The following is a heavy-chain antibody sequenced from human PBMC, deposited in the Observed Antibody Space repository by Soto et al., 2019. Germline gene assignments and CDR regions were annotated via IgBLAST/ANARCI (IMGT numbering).Heavy chain of an antibody. CDR2: IYTSGST. CDR3: EREDSVVVPDANYYYEGMDV. V-gene: IGHV4-4*07. Sequence: SETLSLTCTVSVGSISSYYWSWIRQPAGKGLEWIGRIYTSGSTNYNPSLKSRVTMSVDTSKNQFSLKLSSVTAADPAVYYCEREDSVVVPDANYYYEGMDVWSQGNPVT. D-gene: IGHD2-2*01. CDR1: VGSISSYY. J-gene: IGHJ6*02.